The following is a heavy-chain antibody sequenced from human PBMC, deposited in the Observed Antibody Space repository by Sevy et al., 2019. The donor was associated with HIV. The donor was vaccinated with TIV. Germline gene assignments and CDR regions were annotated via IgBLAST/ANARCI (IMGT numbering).Heavy chain of an antibody. D-gene: IGHD2-2*01. Sequence: GGSLRLSCAVSGFTLRSYEMNWVRQAPGKGLEWVSFISTSGTTIYYADSVKGRFTISRDNAKNSLYLQMDSLRAEDTALYYCARGAGIVVVPAATWFDSWGQGTLVTVSS. J-gene: IGHJ5*01. CDR3: ARGAGIVVVPAATWFDS. CDR1: GFTLRSYE. V-gene: IGHV3-48*03. CDR2: ISTSGTTI.